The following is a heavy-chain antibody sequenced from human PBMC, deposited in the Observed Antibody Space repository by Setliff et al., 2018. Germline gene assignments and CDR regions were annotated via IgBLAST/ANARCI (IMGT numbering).Heavy chain of an antibody. D-gene: IGHD3-10*01. CDR3: ATDGPVLNGDYIS. CDR2: MRYSGRA. Sequence: SETLSLTCTVSGASVSSRSYYWGWIRQPPGKGLEWIGSMRYSGRAYYSSSLKSRVTISLDKSKNQFSLSLRSVTAADTAVYYCATDGPVLNGDYISWGQGTLVTVSS. CDR1: GASVSSRSYY. V-gene: IGHV4-39*07. J-gene: IGHJ5*02.